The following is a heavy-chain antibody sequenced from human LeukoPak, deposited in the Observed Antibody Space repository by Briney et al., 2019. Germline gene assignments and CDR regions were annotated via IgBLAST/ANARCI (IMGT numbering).Heavy chain of an antibody. CDR2: ISWNSNSR. Sequence: QPGGSLRLSCAASGFNFDDFAMHWVRQVPGKGLEWVSSISWNSNSRGYADSVEGRFTISRDSVKNSLYLQMNSLRAEDTAVYYCARDDSSSWYEGPYYFDYWGQGTLVTVSS. D-gene: IGHD6-13*01. CDR1: GFNFDDFA. V-gene: IGHV3-9*01. CDR3: ARDDSSSWYEGPYYFDY. J-gene: IGHJ4*02.